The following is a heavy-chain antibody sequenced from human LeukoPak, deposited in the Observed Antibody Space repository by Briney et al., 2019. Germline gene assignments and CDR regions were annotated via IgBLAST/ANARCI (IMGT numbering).Heavy chain of an antibody. J-gene: IGHJ3*02. CDR3: ARDGYYYDSSGYNHDAFDI. CDR2: IYHSGST. D-gene: IGHD3-22*01. CDR1: GGSISSGGYS. Sequence: SETLSLTCAVSGGSISSGGYSWSWIRQPPGKGLEWIGYIYHSGSTYYNPSLKSRVTISVDRSKNRFSLKLSSVTAADTAVYYCARDGYYYDSSGYNHDAFDIWGQGTMVTVSS. V-gene: IGHV4-30-2*01.